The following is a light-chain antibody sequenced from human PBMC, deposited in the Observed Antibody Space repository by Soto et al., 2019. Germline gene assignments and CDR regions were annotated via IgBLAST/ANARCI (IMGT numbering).Light chain of an antibody. Sequence: DIQMTQSPSSLSASVGDRVTVTCRDSQSISRRLAWYQQKPGKAPKLLIYDASNLESGVPSRFSGRGSGKEFTLTISSLQPDDFATSYCQQYNSDSPFNFGPGTKVDIK. CDR1: QSISRR. CDR2: DAS. V-gene: IGKV1-5*01. CDR3: QQYNSDSPFN. J-gene: IGKJ3*01.